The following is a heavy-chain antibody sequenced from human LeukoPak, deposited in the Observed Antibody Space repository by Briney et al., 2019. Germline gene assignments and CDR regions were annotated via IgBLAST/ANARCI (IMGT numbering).Heavy chain of an antibody. V-gene: IGHV1-18*01. CDR3: AREGSPFYYYYMDV. D-gene: IGHD2-15*01. Sequence: ASVKVSCKASGYTYTSYGISWVRQAPGQGLEWMGWISTYNGNTNYAQKLQGRVTMTTDTSTSIAYMELRSLRSDDTAVYYCAREGSPFYYYYMDVWGKGTTVTVSS. J-gene: IGHJ6*03. CDR1: GYTYTSYG. CDR2: ISTYNGNT.